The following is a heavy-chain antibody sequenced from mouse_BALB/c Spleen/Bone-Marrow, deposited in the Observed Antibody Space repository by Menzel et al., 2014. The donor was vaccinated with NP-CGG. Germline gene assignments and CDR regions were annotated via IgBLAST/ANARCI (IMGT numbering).Heavy chain of an antibody. Sequence: EVQLQQSGPGLVKPSQSLSLTCTVTGYSITSDYAWNWIRQFPGNKLEWMGYIRYSGSTSYNPSLKSRISITRDTSKNQFFLQLNSVTTKDTATYYCARYYYGSSYWYFDVWGAGTTVTVSS. CDR3: ARYYYGSSYWYFDV. J-gene: IGHJ1*01. D-gene: IGHD1-1*01. CDR2: IRYSGST. CDR1: GYSITSDYA. V-gene: IGHV3-2*02.